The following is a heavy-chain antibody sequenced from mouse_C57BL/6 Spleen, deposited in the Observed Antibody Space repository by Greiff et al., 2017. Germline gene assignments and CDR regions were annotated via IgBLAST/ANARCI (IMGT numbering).Heavy chain of an antibody. CDR3: ARNYYGSSYRGWDY. J-gene: IGHJ2*01. Sequence: VKLQQSGAELVKPGASVKMSCKASGYTFTSYWITWVKQRPGQGLEWIGDIYPGSGSTNYNEKFKSKATLTVDTSSSTAYMQLSSLTSEDSAVYYCARNYYGSSYRGWDYWGQGTTLTVSS. CDR1: GYTFTSYW. D-gene: IGHD1-1*01. V-gene: IGHV1-55*01. CDR2: IYPGSGST.